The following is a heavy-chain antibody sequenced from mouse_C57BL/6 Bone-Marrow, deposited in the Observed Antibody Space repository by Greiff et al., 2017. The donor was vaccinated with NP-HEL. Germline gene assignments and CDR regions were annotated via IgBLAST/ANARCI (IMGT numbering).Heavy chain of an antibody. CDR2: IYPRSGST. CDR3: ARWGYDYDVDPPFDY. CDR1: GYTFTSYG. V-gene: IGHV1-81*01. Sequence: QVQLKESGAELARPGASVKLSCKASGYTFTSYGISWVKQRTGQGLEWIGEIYPRSGSTYYNEKFKGKATLTADKSSSTAYMELRSLTSEDSAVSFCARWGYDYDVDPPFDYWGQGTTLTVSS. D-gene: IGHD2-4*01. J-gene: IGHJ2*01.